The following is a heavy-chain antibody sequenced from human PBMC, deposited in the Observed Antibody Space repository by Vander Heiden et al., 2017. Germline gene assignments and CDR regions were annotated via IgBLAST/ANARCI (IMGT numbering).Heavy chain of an antibody. CDR3: ASFGRAAGTGGYYYYYGMDV. CDR2: INAGNGNT. V-gene: IGHV1-3*01. CDR1: GYTFTSYA. J-gene: IGHJ6*02. D-gene: IGHD6-13*01. Sequence: QVQLVQSGAEVKKPGASVKVSCKASGYTFTSYAMHWVRQAPGQRLEWMGWINAGNGNTKYSQKFQARVTIARDTSASTAYMELSSLRSDDTAVYYCASFGRAAGTGGYYYYYGMDVWGQGTTVTVSS.